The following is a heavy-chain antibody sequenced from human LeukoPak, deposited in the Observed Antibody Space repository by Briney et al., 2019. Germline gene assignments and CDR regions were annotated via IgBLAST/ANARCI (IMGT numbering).Heavy chain of an antibody. CDR2: IIPIFGTA. D-gene: IGHD3-22*01. CDR1: GGTFSSYA. Sequence: SVKVSCKASGGTFSSYAISWVRQAPGQGLEWMGGIIPIFGTANYAQKFQGRVTITADESTGTAYMELSSLRSEDTAVYYCARSATYYYDSSGYYYFDYWGQGTLVTVSS. CDR3: ARSATYYYDSSGYYYFDY. V-gene: IGHV1-69*01. J-gene: IGHJ4*02.